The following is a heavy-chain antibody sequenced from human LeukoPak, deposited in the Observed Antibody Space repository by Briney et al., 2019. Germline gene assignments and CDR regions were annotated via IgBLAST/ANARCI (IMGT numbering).Heavy chain of an antibody. CDR1: GYTFTSYG. CDR3: ARDKSVCDEAWWFNP. CDR2: ISAYNGNT. J-gene: IGHJ5*02. D-gene: IGHD2-8*01. V-gene: IGHV1-18*01. Sequence: ASVKVSCKSSGYTFTSYGISWVRQAPGQGLEWVGWISAYNGNTNYAQNLQGRVTLTTDTSTSTAYMEHRSLRSEGPAVYDCARDKSVCDEAWWFNPWGQGTLATVSS.